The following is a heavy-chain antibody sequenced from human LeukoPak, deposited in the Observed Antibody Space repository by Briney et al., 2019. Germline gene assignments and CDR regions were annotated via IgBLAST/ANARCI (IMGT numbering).Heavy chain of an antibody. CDR2: IYPGDSDT. V-gene: IGHV5-51*01. Sequence: GGSLKISCKGSGYSFTSYWIGWVRQMPGKGLEWMGIIYPGDSDTRYSPSFQGQVTISADKSISTAYLQWSSLKASDTAMYYCASVSKDSSGYYYPHFDYWGQGTLVTVSS. CDR3: ASVSKDSSGYYYPHFDY. D-gene: IGHD3-22*01. CDR1: GYSFTSYW. J-gene: IGHJ4*02.